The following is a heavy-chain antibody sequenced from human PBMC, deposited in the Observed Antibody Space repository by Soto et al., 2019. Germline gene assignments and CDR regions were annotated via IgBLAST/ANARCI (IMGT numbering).Heavy chain of an antibody. CDR3: ARERRGYCSSTSCYGDY. J-gene: IGHJ4*02. D-gene: IGHD2-2*01. Sequence: QVQLQQWGAGLLKPSETLSLTCAVYGGSFSGYYWSWIRQPPGKGLAWIGEINHSGSTNYNPSLNSRVTVEVDTSKSQFALKLSSVTAADTAVYYCARERRGYCSSTSCYGDYWGQGALVTVFS. CDR1: GGSFSGYY. V-gene: IGHV4-34*01. CDR2: INHSGST.